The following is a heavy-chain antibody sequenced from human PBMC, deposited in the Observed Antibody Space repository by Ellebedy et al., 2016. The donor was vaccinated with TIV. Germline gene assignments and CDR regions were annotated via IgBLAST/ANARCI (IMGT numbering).Heavy chain of an antibody. CDR2: ITSRSTTT. V-gene: IGHV3-48*04. J-gene: IGHJ3*01. D-gene: IGHD1-14*01. CDR1: GFTFTSYT. CDR3: ARDITRSQSAFDL. Sequence: GGSLRLXXAASGFTFTSYTMNWVRQAPGKGLEWVSYITSRSTTTRYADSVKGRFTISRDNAKNSVHLQLSSLRAEDTAVYYCARDITRSQSAFDLWGQGTMVTVSS.